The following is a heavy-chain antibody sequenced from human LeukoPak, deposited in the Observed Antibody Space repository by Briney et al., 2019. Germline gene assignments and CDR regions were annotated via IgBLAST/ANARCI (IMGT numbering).Heavy chain of an antibody. D-gene: IGHD6-19*01. Sequence: ASVKLSCKASGYTFTSYGISWVRQAPGQGLEWMGWISAYNGNTNYAQKLQGRVTMTTDTPTGTAYMELRSLRSDDTAVYYCARLMTFHIAVAGNPLDYWGQGTLVTVSS. CDR1: GYTFTSYG. CDR3: ARLMTFHIAVAGNPLDY. J-gene: IGHJ4*02. CDR2: ISAYNGNT. V-gene: IGHV1-18*01.